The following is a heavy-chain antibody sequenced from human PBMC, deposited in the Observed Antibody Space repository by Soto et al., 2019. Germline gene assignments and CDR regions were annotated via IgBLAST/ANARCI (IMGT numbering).Heavy chain of an antibody. D-gene: IGHD2-2*02. J-gene: IGHJ6*03. CDR1: GFSFRSYG. V-gene: IGHV3-30*18. CDR3: AKDRRYCSGTSCYRVYYYYNMDV. CDR2: MSYDGRNE. Sequence: QVQLVESGGGVVQPGRSLRLSCAASGFSFRSYGMHWVRQAPGKGLEWVAVMSYDGRNEYYADSGKGRFTISRDQSKNTLDLQMNSLTAEDTAVYYCAKDRRYCSGTSCYRVYYYYNMDVWGKGTTVTVSS.